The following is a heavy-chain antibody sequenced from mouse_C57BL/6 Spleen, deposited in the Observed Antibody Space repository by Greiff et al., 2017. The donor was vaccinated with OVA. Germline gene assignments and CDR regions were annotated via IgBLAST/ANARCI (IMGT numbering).Heavy chain of an antibody. CDR2: IDPSDSYT. J-gene: IGHJ4*01. V-gene: IGHV1-69*01. CDR1: GYTFTSYW. CDR3: ARRGVVSHYYAMDY. D-gene: IGHD1-1*01. Sequence: QVQLQQPGAELVMPGASVKLSCKASGYTFTSYWMHWVKQRPGQGLEWIGEIDPSDSYTNYNQKFKGKSTLTVDKSSSTAYMQLSSLTSEDSAVYYCARRGVVSHYYAMDYWGQGTSVTVSS.